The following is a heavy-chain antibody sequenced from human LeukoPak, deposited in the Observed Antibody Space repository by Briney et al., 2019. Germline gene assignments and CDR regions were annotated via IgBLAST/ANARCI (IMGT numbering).Heavy chain of an antibody. CDR1: GYTFTGYY. V-gene: IGHV1-2*02. Sequence: ASVKVSCKASGYTFTGYYMHWVRQAPGQGLEWMGWINPNSGGTNYAQKFQGRVTMTRDTSISTAYMELSRLRSDDTAVYYCARGVVGSYYYYYMDVWGKGTTVTVSS. CDR3: ARGVVGSYYYYYMDV. J-gene: IGHJ6*03. D-gene: IGHD6-19*01. CDR2: INPNSGGT.